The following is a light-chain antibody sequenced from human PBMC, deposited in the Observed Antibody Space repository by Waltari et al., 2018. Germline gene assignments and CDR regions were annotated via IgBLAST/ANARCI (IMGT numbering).Light chain of an antibody. CDR2: TAS. CDR3: QQFCRSPIT. Sequence: EIVLTQSPGTLSLSPGEGATLSCGASESVPDNYLAWYQQKPGQAPRLLIYTASSRATGIPDRFSGSGSGTDFTLTITRLEPEDFAVYYCQQFCRSPITFGQGTRLDIK. J-gene: IGKJ5*01. CDR1: ESVPDNY. V-gene: IGKV3-20*01.